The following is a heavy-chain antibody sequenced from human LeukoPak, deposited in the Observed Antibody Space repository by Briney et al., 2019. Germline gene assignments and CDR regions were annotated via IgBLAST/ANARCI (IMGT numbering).Heavy chain of an antibody. CDR1: GFTFSNYA. Sequence: PGGSLRPSCAASGFTFSNYAMHWVRQAPGKGLEWVSGISSSGGGTYYADSVKGRFTISRDNSKNTLYLHMNSLRAEDTAVYYCAKDSVLSGATRLNYFDYWGQGTLVTVSS. CDR2: ISSSGGGT. D-gene: IGHD1-26*01. J-gene: IGHJ4*02. V-gene: IGHV3-23*01. CDR3: AKDSVLSGATRLNYFDY.